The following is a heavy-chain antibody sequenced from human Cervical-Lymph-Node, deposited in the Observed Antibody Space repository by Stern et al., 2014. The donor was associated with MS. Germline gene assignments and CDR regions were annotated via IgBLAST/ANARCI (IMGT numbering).Heavy chain of an antibody. V-gene: IGHV1-69*01. Sequence: QVQLVQSGAEVGKPGSSVKVSCKASGGTFSSYTFIWVRQAPGQGLEWMGGILPVYGIPNCAHKFQGRVTITADESTSTTYLELSSLRSEDTAVYYCAREPPPYYGSGRGDTFDIWGQGTMVTVSS. CDR3: AREPPPYYGSGRGDTFDI. D-gene: IGHD3-10*01. CDR2: ILPVYGIP. CDR1: GGTFSSYT. J-gene: IGHJ3*02.